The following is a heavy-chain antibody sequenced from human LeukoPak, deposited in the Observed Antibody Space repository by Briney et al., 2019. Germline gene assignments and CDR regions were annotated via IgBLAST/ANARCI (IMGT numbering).Heavy chain of an antibody. CDR3: ARFVFEYMDV. J-gene: IGHJ6*03. V-gene: IGHV4-39*01. CDR1: GGSISSSSYY. Sequence: PSETLSLTCTVSGGSISSSSYYWGWIRQPPGKGLEWIGSIYYSGSTYYNPSLKSRVTISVDTSKNQFSLKLSSVTAADTAVYYCARFVFEYMDVWGKGTTVTISS. CDR2: IYYSGST. D-gene: IGHD2-21*01.